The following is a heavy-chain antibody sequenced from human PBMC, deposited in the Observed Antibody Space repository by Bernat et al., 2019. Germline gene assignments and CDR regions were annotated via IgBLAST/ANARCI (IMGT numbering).Heavy chain of an antibody. CDR3: AREKPGIAAATGAFDI. J-gene: IGHJ3*02. D-gene: IGHD6-13*01. V-gene: IGHV4-30-4*01. CDR2: VHYSGST. Sequence: QVQLQESGPGLVKPSETLSLTCTVSGGSISSGDYYWSWIRQSPGKGLEWIGYVHYSGSTYYNPSLRSRVTVSVDTSKNQFSLKMSSVTAADTTVYYCAREKPGIAAATGAFDIWGQGTMVTVSS. CDR1: GGSISSGDYY.